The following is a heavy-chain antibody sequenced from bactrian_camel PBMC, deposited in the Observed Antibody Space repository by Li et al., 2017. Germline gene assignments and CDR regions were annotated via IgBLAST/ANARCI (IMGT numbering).Heavy chain of an antibody. J-gene: IGHJ4*01. CDR2: IAGDGST. Sequence: VQLVESGGGLVQPGGSLRLSCEASGYTVSSYCMAWFRQSPGKEREGVARIAGDGSTSCSGSVKGRFTISKDNAKQTLYLQMNSLKPEDTAMYFCAADSSPGLRYGGSWLSRREYTFWGQGTQVTVS. CDR1: GYTVSSYC. CDR3: AADSSPGLRYGGSWLSRREYTF. D-gene: IGHD6*01. V-gene: IGHV3S26*01.